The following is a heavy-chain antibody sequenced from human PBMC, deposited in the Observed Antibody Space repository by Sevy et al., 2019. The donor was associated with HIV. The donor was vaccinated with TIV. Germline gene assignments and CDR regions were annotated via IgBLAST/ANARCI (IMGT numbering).Heavy chain of an antibody. D-gene: IGHD3-22*01. CDR2: IYSGTNT. J-gene: IGHJ6*02. CDR3: ARDRITYSYDSSGYYTSGYGMDV. Sequence: GGSLRLSCAASGFNVSSNYMNWVRQAPGKGLEWVSVIYSGTNTYYADSVKDRFNIPRDTSKNRLYLQMNSLRTEDTAVYYGARDRITYSYDSSGYYTSGYGMDVWGQGTTVTVSS. V-gene: IGHV3-53*01. CDR1: GFNVSSNY.